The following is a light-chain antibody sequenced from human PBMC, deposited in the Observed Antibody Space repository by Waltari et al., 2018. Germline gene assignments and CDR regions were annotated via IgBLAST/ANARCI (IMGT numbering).Light chain of an antibody. CDR2: DAS. V-gene: IGKV1-33*01. J-gene: IGKJ3*01. CDR3: QRYDNLPIFA. CDR1: QAITNY. Sequence: DIQMTQSPSSLSASVGDSVTITCQASQAITNYLNWYQQKPGEAPKLLIHDASNLEPGVPSRFSGSQPGTHFTFTISSLQPEDVATYYCQRYDNLPIFAFGPGTKVNIK.